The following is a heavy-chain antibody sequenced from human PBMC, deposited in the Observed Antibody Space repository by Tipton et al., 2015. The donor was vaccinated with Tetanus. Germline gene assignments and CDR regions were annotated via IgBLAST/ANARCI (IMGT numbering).Heavy chain of an antibody. Sequence: LRLSCTVSGGSIRGGGYYWSWIRQHPERGLEWMGYIYYTGNTYYNPSLKSRVTISVDTSKNQFSLKLSSVTAADTAVYYCARYSIVATSNNWFDPWGQGTLVTVSS. CDR1: GGSIRGGGYY. CDR2: IYYTGNT. J-gene: IGHJ5*02. CDR3: ARYSIVATSNNWFDP. D-gene: IGHD5-12*01. V-gene: IGHV4-30-4*08.